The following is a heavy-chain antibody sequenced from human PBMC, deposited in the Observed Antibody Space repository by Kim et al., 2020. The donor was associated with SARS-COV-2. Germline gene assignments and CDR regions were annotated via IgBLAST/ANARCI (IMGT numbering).Heavy chain of an antibody. J-gene: IGHJ4*02. Sequence: GGSLRLSCAASGFTFSNAWMSWVRQAPGKGLEWVGRIKSKTDGGTTDYAAPVKGRFTISRDDSKNTLYLQMNSLKTEDTAVYYCTPTSRVLPMAFDYWGQGTLVTVSS. V-gene: IGHV3-15*01. D-gene: IGHD3-10*01. CDR2: IKSKTDGGTT. CDR3: TPTSRVLPMAFDY. CDR1: GFTFSNAW.